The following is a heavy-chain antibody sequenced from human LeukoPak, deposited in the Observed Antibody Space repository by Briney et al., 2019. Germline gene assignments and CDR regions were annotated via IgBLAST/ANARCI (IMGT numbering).Heavy chain of an antibody. CDR2: INTNTGNP. CDR3: ARDTPFGFDP. Sequence: ASVKVSCKASGYTFTSYGISWVRQAPGQGLEWMGWINTNTGNPTYAQGFTGRFVFSLDTSVSTVYLQTSSLKAEDTAVYYCARDTPFGFDPWGQGTLVTVSS. D-gene: IGHD3-16*01. V-gene: IGHV7-4-1*02. CDR1: GYTFTSYG. J-gene: IGHJ5*02.